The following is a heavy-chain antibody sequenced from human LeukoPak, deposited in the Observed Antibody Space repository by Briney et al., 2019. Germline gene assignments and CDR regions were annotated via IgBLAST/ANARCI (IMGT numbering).Heavy chain of an antibody. CDR1: GFTFDDYA. CDR3: AKGVAAAGGYSQH. Sequence: GGSLRLSCAASGFTFDDYAMHWVRQAPGKGLEWVSGISWNSGSIGYADSVKGRFTISRDNAKNSLYLQMNSLRAEDTALYYCAKGVAAAGGYSQHWGQGTLVTVSS. J-gene: IGHJ1*01. V-gene: IGHV3-9*01. CDR2: ISWNSGSI. D-gene: IGHD6-13*01.